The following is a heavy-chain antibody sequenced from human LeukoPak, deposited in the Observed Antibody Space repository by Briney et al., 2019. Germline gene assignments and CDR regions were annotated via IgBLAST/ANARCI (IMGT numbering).Heavy chain of an antibody. J-gene: IGHJ6*03. D-gene: IGHD1-26*01. CDR1: GGSISSYY. CDR3: ARDVGATNYYYYYYMDV. Sequence: SETLSLTCTVSGGSISSYYWSWIRQPAGKGLEWIGRIYTSGSTNYNPSLKSRVTMSVDTSKNQFSLKLSSVTAADTAVYYCARDVGATNYYYYYYMDVWGKGTTVTVSS. V-gene: IGHV4-4*07. CDR2: IYTSGST.